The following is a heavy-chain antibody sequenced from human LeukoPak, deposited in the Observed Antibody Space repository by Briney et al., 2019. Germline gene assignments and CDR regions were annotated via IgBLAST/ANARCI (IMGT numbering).Heavy chain of an antibody. J-gene: IGHJ4*02. D-gene: IGHD5-18*01. CDR2: ISSSGGSI. V-gene: IGHV3-23*01. CDR3: AKKGDSYGSDY. Sequence: VQPGGSLRLSCEASEFTLSSYAMNWVRQAPGKGLEWVSIISSSGGSIYYADSVKGRFTISRDNSKNTLYLQMNSLRAEDTAVYYCAKKGDSYGSDYWGQGTLVTISS. CDR1: EFTLSSYA.